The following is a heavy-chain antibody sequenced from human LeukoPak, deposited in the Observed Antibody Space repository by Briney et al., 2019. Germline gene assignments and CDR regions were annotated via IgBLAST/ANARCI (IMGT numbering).Heavy chain of an antibody. CDR2: IYYSGST. CDR3: ARARGYSYGQRWFDP. J-gene: IGHJ5*02. CDR1: GGSISSYY. V-gene: IGHV4-59*12. Sequence: SETLSLTCTVSGGSISSYYWSWIRQPPGKGLEWIGYIYYSGSTNYNPSLKSRVTISVDTSKNQFSLKLSSVTAADTAVYYCARARGYSYGQRWFDPWGQGTLVTVSS. D-gene: IGHD5-18*01.